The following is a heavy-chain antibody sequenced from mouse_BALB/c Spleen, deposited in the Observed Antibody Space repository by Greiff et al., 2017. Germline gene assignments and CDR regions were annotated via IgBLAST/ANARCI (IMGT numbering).Heavy chain of an antibody. CDR3: TRSDYYYGSSYVDYAMDY. CDR2: IYPGNSDT. J-gene: IGHJ4*01. CDR1: GYTFTSYW. D-gene: IGHD1-1*01. Sequence: EVQLQQSGTVLARPGASVKMSCKASGYTFTSYWMHWVKQRPGQGLEWIGAIYPGNSDTSYNQKFKGKAKLTAVTSTSTAYMELSSLTNEDSAVYYCTRSDYYYGSSYVDYAMDYWGQGTSVTVSS. V-gene: IGHV1-5*01.